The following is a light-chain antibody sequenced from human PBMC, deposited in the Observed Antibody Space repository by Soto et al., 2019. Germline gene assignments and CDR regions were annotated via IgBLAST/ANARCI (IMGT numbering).Light chain of an antibody. CDR2: GAS. CDR1: QSVTSNY. CDR3: QQYGGSVQT. Sequence: EIVLTQSPGTLSLSPGERATLSCRASQSVTSNYLAWYQQKPDQPPNLLIFGASHRAPDIPDRFSGSGSGTDFTLTISRLEPEDFAVYYCQQYGGSVQTFGQGTKVDIK. J-gene: IGKJ1*01. V-gene: IGKV3-20*01.